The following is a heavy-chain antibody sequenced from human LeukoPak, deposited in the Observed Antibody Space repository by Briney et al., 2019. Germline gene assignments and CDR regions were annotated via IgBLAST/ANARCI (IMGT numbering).Heavy chain of an antibody. V-gene: IGHV4-34*01. Sequence: SETLSLTCAVYGGSFSGYYWSWIRQPPGKGLEWIGEINHSGSTNYNPSLKSRVTISVDTSKNQFSLKLSSVTAADTAVYYCARVLGDSSGYYSLLWGQGTLVTVSS. CDR3: ARVLGDSSGYYSLL. D-gene: IGHD3-22*01. J-gene: IGHJ4*02. CDR1: GGSFSGYY. CDR2: INHSGST.